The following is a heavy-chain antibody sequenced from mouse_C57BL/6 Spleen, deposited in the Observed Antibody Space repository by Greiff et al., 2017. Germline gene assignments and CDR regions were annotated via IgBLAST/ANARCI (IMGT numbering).Heavy chain of an antibody. V-gene: IGHV1-69*01. Sequence: QVQLKQPGAELVMPGASVKLSCKASGYTFTSYWMHWVKQRPGQGLEWIGEIDPSDSYTNYNQKFKGKSTLTVDKSSSTAYMQLSSLTSEDSAVYYCARRDYGDAMDYWGQGTSVTVSS. CDR3: ARRDYGDAMDY. CDR2: IDPSDSYT. CDR1: GYTFTSYW. D-gene: IGHD2-4*01. J-gene: IGHJ4*01.